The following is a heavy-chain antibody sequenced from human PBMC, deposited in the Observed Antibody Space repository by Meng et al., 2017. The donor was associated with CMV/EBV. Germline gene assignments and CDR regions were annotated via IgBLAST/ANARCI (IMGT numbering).Heavy chain of an antibody. CDR1: GFTFISAW. V-gene: IGHV3-21*01. J-gene: IGHJ4*02. CDR2: ISSSSSYI. D-gene: IGHD1-14*01. Sequence: GESLKISCAASGFTFISAWMAWVRQAPGKGLEWVSSISSSSSYIYYADSVKGRFTISRDNAKNSLYLQMNSLRAEDTAVYYCARDPRMYYFDYWGQGTLVTVSS. CDR3: ARDPRMYYFDY.